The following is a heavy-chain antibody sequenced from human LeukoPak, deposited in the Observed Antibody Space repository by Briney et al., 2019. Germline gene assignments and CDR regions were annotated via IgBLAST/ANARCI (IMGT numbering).Heavy chain of an antibody. J-gene: IGHJ4*02. D-gene: IGHD1-26*01. CDR1: EFTFSDHY. V-gene: IGHV3-72*01. CDR3: ARGRDRGSYFDC. Sequence: GGSLRLSCAASEFTFSDHYMDWVRQAPGKGPEWVGRIRNKANGYTTDYAASVKGRFTISRDDSKNSLYLQMNSLETEDTAMYYCARGRDRGSYFDCWGQGTLVTVSS. CDR2: IRNKANGYTT.